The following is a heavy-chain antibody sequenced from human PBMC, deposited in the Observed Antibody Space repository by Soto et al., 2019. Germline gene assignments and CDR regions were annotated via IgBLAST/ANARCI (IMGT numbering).Heavy chain of an antibody. CDR1: GFTFSSYA. Sequence: GGSLRLSCAASGFTFSSYAMSWVRQAPGKGLEWVSAIRGSGGSTYYADSVKGRFTISRDNSKNTLYLQMNSLRAEDTAVYYCAKGRGIPRGSYFQHWGQGTLVTVSS. CDR2: IRGSGGST. V-gene: IGHV3-23*01. D-gene: IGHD5-18*01. J-gene: IGHJ1*01. CDR3: AKGRGIPRGSYFQH.